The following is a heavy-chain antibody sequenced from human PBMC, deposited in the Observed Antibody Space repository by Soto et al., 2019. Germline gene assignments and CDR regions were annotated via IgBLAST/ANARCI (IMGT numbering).Heavy chain of an antibody. V-gene: IGHV3-23*01. CDR2: ISGGGGGT. D-gene: IGHD3-22*01. CDR1: GFTFDNFA. Sequence: EVRLLESGGGLEQPGGSLRLSCTTSGFTFDNFAMSWVRQAPGRGLEWVSAISGGGGGTYYADSVKGRFIISRDNSKNTVYLQVNGLRPADTAVYYCAKDVHYDSSGGLDYWGQGTLVTVSS. J-gene: IGHJ4*02. CDR3: AKDVHYDSSGGLDY.